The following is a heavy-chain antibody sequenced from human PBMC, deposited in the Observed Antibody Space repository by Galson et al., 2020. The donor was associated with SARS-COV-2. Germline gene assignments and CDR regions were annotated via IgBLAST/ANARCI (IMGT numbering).Heavy chain of an antibody. D-gene: IGHD3-22*01. J-gene: IGHJ2*01. CDR2: IYYSGST. V-gene: IGHV4-31*03. CDR3: ARGPHPITMIVVVIYWYFDL. CDR1: GGSISSGGYY. Sequence: ETSETLSLTCTVSGGSISSGGYYWSWIRQHPGKGLEWIGYIYYSGSTYYNPSLKSRVTISVDTSKNQFSLKLSSVTAADTAVYYCARGPHPITMIVVVIYWYFDLWGRGTLVTVSS.